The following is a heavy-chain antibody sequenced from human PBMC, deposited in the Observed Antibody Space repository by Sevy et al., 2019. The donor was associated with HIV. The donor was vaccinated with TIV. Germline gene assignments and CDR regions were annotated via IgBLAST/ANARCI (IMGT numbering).Heavy chain of an antibody. J-gene: IGHJ4*02. V-gene: IGHV1-69*13. CDR3: ARGYDDSSDFVSPWYY. CDR1: GGTFNNYA. D-gene: IGHD4-17*01. Sequence: ASVKVSCKASGGTFNNYAINWVRQAPGQGLEWMGGIIPIFDTANYAQKFQGRVTITADESTNTVYIVLSRLTCDDTAVYYCARGYDDSSDFVSPWYYWGQGTLVTVSS. CDR2: IIPIFDTA.